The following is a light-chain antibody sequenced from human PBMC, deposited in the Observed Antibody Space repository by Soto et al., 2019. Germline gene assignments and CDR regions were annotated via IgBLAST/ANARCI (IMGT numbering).Light chain of an antibody. J-gene: IGKJ1*01. CDR2: GAS. V-gene: IGKV3-20*01. Sequence: EVVLTQSPGTLSLSPGERATLSCRAGQSVAGNFLAWYQKKPGQAPRRLIHGASARAAGIPDRFSGSGSGTDFTLTISRLEAEDFAVYYCQYYATPPRTFGQGTKVEV. CDR1: QSVAGNF. CDR3: QYYATPPRT.